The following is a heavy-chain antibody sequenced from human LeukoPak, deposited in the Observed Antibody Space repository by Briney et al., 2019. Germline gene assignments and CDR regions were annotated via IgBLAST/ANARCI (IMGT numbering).Heavy chain of an antibody. D-gene: IGHD3-22*01. Sequence: GGSLRLSCAASGFSFSSYAMNWVRQAPGKGLEWVAFTQYDGSEICYADSVKGRFTISRDNSKNTLYLQMNSLKGDDTAMYYCAAPGDSSGYYPVDWGQGTLVTVSS. CDR3: AAPGDSSGYYPVD. J-gene: IGHJ4*02. V-gene: IGHV3-30*02. CDR2: TQYDGSEI. CDR1: GFSFSSYA.